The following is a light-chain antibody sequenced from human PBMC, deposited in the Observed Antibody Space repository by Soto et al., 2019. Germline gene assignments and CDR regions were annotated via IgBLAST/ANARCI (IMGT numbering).Light chain of an antibody. J-gene: IGKJ4*01. CDR1: QPISSHNY. CDR3: QQYDNSPLT. V-gene: IGKV3-20*01. Sequence: EIVLTQSPGTLSLSPGERATLSCRASQPISSHNYLAWYQQKPGQAPRFLIYGASRRATGISDRFSGSGSGTDFTLTISRLEPEDFAVYYCQQYDNSPLTFGGGTKVEIK. CDR2: GAS.